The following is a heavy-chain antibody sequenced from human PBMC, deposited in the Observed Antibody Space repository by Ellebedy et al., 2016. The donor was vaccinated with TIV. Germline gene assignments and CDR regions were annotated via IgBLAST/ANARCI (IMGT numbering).Heavy chain of an antibody. CDR3: ARDAYPYAMDV. Sequence: GESLKISCAASGFTFSSYWMSWARQAPGKGLEWVATIKQDGSEIHYVDSVKGRFTISRDNAKNSLYLQMNSLRVEDTALYYCARDAYPYAMDVWGQGTTVTVSS. V-gene: IGHV3-7*03. J-gene: IGHJ6*02. D-gene: IGHD2-2*02. CDR1: GFTFSSYW. CDR2: IKQDGSEI.